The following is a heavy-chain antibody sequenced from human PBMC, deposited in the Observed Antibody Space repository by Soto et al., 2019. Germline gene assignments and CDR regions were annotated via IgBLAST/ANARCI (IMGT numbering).Heavy chain of an antibody. CDR3: AKDRGDTAMVPNYYYYGMDV. V-gene: IGHV3-30*18. CDR1: GFTFSSYG. D-gene: IGHD5-18*01. Sequence: PGGSLRLSCAASGFTFSSYGMHWVRQAPGKGLEWVAVISYDGSNKYYADSVKDRFTISRDNSKNTLYLQMNSLRAEDTAVYYCAKDRGDTAMVPNYYYYGMDVWGQGTTVTVSS. J-gene: IGHJ6*02. CDR2: ISYDGSNK.